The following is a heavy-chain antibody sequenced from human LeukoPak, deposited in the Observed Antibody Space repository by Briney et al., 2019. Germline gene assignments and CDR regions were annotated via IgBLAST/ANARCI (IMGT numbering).Heavy chain of an antibody. CDR3: VRFALSSSLDH. CDR2: IYPGYSDA. Sequence: GGSLKISCKISGYRLTNNWIGWVRQVPGKGLEWMGLIYPGYSDAKYSPSFQGQVTLSVDTSISTAYLQLGGLRASDTAIYYCVRFALSSSLDHWGRGTLVTVSS. J-gene: IGHJ5*02. D-gene: IGHD6-13*01. V-gene: IGHV5-51*01. CDR1: GYRLTNNW.